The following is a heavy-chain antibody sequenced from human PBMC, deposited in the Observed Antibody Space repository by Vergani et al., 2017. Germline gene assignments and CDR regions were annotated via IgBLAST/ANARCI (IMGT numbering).Heavy chain of an antibody. CDR1: GGSFSGYY. CDR2: INHSGST. Sequence: QVQLQQWGAGLLKPSETLSLTCAVYGGSFSGYYWSWIRQPPGKGLEWIGEINHSGSTNYNPSLKSRVTISVDTSKNQFSLKLSSVSAADTAVYYCAKIMGEVVPAAKRADYYGMDVWGQGTTVTVSS. CDR3: AKIMGEVVPAAKRADYYGMDV. J-gene: IGHJ6*02. D-gene: IGHD2-2*01. V-gene: IGHV4-34*01.